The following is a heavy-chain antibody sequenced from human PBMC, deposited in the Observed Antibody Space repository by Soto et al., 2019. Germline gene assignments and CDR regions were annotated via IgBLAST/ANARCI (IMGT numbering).Heavy chain of an antibody. CDR1: GFTFSSYG. D-gene: IGHD5-12*01. Sequence: QVQLVESGGGVVQPGRSLRLSCAASGFTFSSYGMHWVRQAPGKGLEWVAVIWYDGSYKYYADSVKGRFTISRDNSKNTQYLQMNSLRAEDTAVYYCARDRSGSENDYWGQGTLVTVSS. J-gene: IGHJ4*02. CDR3: ARDRSGSENDY. V-gene: IGHV3-33*01. CDR2: IWYDGSYK.